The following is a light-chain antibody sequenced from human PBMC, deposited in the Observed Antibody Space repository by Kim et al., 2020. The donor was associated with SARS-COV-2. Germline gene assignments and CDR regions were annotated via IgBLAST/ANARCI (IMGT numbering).Light chain of an antibody. V-gene: IGLV6-57*03. Sequence: NFMLTQPHSVSESPGKTITISCTRSSGSIASNYVQWYQQRPGSAPTTVIYEDNQRPSGVTDRFSGSIDSSSNSASLTISGLKTEDEADYYCQSYDSSTVVFGGETQLTVL. CDR2: EDN. J-gene: IGLJ2*01. CDR3: QSYDSSTVV. CDR1: SGSIASNY.